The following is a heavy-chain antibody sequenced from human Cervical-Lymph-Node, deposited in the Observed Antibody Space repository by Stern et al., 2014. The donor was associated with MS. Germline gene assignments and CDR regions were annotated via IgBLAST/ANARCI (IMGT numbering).Heavy chain of an antibody. CDR3: AHEDTAMVMGY. Sequence: QVTLKESGPTLVKPTQPLTLTCTFSGFSLSTSGVGVGWIRQPPGKALEWLALIYWDDDKRYSPSLKSRLTITKDTPKNQVVLTMTNMDPVDTATYYCAHEDTAMVMGYWGQGTLVTVSS. J-gene: IGHJ4*02. D-gene: IGHD5-18*01. V-gene: IGHV2-5*02. CDR1: GFSLSTSGVG. CDR2: IYWDDDK.